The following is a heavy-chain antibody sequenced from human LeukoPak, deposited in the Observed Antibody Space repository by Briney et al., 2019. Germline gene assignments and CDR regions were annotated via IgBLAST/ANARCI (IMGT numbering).Heavy chain of an antibody. CDR3: ARERYYYGSGSNWFDP. D-gene: IGHD3-10*01. Sequence: SETLSLTCAVYGGSFSGYYWSWIRQPPGKGLEWIGEINHSGSTNYNPSLKSRVTISVDTSKNQFFLKLSSVTAADTAVYYCARERYYYGSGSNWFDPWGQGTLVTVSS. J-gene: IGHJ5*02. V-gene: IGHV4-34*01. CDR2: INHSGST. CDR1: GGSFSGYY.